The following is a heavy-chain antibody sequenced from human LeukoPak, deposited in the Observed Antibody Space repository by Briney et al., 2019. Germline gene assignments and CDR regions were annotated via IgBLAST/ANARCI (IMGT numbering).Heavy chain of an antibody. D-gene: IGHD3-3*01. CDR2: ISGSGGST. Sequence: GGSLRLSSAASGFTFSSYAMSWVRQAPGKGLEWVSAISGSGGSTYYADSVKGRFTISRDNSKNTLYLQMNSLRAEDTAVYYCAKDRGDFWSGYLSNWFDPWGQGTLVTVSS. J-gene: IGHJ5*02. CDR1: GFTFSSYA. V-gene: IGHV3-23*01. CDR3: AKDRGDFWSGYLSNWFDP.